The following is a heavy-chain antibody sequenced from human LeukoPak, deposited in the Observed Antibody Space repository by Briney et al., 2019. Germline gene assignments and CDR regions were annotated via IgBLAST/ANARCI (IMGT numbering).Heavy chain of an antibody. J-gene: IGHJ4*02. D-gene: IGHD3-9*01. CDR2: INPSGGST. Sequence: ASVKVSCKASGYTFTNYYIHWVRQAPGQGLECMGIINPSGGSTSYAQKFQGRVTMTRDMSTSTVYMELSSLRSEDTAVYYCARGVGLRYFDPYYFDYWGQGTLVTVSS. CDR1: GYTFTNYY. CDR3: ARGVGLRYFDPYYFDY. V-gene: IGHV1-46*01.